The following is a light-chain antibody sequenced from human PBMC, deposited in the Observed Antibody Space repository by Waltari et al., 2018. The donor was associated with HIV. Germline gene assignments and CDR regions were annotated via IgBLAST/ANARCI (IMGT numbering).Light chain of an antibody. CDR2: DAS. CDR3: QQTYNVPRT. CDR1: QRIGSY. J-gene: IGKJ1*01. Sequence: DIQMTQSPSSLSASVGDRVTITCRTSQRIGSYLNWFQQKSGKPPKLLSHDASVLEVGVPSRFSGSGSGRDFSLIIDGLQQEDFATYYCQQTYNVPRTFGQGT. V-gene: IGKV1-39*01.